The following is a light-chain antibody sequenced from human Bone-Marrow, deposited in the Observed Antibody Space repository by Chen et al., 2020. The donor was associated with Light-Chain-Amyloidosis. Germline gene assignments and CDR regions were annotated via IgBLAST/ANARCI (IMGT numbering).Light chain of an antibody. J-gene: IGKJ4*01. CDR2: DVY. CDR1: QDISRF. V-gene: IGKV1-33*01. Sequence: DIQMTQSPSYLSASVGDRVTITCQASQDISRFLNWYQQKPGKAPNLLIYDVYKLETGVPPRFSGSGSGKHFTLTITSLQPEDIATYYCQQYDHFLSFGGGTKVEVK. CDR3: QQYDHFLS.